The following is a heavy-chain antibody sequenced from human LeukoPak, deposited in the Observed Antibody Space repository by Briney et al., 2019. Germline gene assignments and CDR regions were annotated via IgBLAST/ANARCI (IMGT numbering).Heavy chain of an antibody. CDR2: VSYDGSNE. V-gene: IGHV3-30*03. CDR1: GFTFSSYG. CDR3: ASNVPPWAVRGVIGYFDY. Sequence: PGGSLRLSCAASGFTFSSYGMHWVRQAPGKGLEWVAVVSYDGSNEYYADSVKGRFTISRDNSKNTLYLQMNSLRAEDTAVYYCASNVPPWAVRGVIGYFDYWGQGTLVTVSS. D-gene: IGHD3-10*02. J-gene: IGHJ4*02.